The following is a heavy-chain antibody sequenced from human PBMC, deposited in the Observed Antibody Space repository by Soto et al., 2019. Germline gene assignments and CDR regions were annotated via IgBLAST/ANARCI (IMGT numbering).Heavy chain of an antibody. V-gene: IGHV3-30-3*01. J-gene: IGHJ4*02. D-gene: IGHD6-19*01. CDR3: ARDKSPYSSGWHNRLFDY. CDR1: GFTFSSYA. CDR2: MSYDGSNK. Sequence: QVQLVESGGGVVQPGRSLRLSCAASGFTFSSYAMHWVRQAPGKGLEWVAVMSYDGSNKYYADSVKGRFTISRDNSKNTLYLQMNSLRAEDTAVYYCARDKSPYSSGWHNRLFDYWGQGTLVTVSS.